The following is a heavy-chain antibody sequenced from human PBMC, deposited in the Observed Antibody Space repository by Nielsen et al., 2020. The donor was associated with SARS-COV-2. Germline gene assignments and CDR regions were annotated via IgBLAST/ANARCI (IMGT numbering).Heavy chain of an antibody. D-gene: IGHD3-10*01. CDR2: ISSDGNKK. CDR1: GFTFSSYG. Sequence: GGSLRLSCAASGFTFSSYGMHWVRQAPGKGLEWVAVISSDGNKKNYADSVKGRFTISRDNSKSTLYLQMNSLRPDDTAVFFCAIDRLWVGEVSWGQGTLVTVSS. J-gene: IGHJ5*02. V-gene: IGHV3-30-3*01. CDR3: AIDRLWVGEVS.